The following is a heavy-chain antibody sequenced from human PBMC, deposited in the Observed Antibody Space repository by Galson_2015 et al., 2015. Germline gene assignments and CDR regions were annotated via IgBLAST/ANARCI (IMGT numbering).Heavy chain of an antibody. J-gene: IGHJ4*02. CDR1: EFTFSSYY. V-gene: IGHV3-21*01. Sequence: SLRLSCAASEFTFSSYYMSWVRRAPGKGLEWVSSISSTTTYIYYADSVKGRFTISRDSAKNSLYLQMNSLGAEDTAVYYCARQILDYDFWSGYYPTNFDYWGQGTLVTVSS. D-gene: IGHD3-3*01. CDR3: ARQILDYDFWSGYYPTNFDY. CDR2: ISSTTTYI.